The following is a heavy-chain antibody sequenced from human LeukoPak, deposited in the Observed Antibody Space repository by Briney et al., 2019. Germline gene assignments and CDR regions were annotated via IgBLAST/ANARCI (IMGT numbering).Heavy chain of an antibody. CDR2: IYYSGST. D-gene: IGHD6-19*01. Sequence: PSDTLSLTCTVSGGSISSYYWSWIRQPPGKGLEWIGYIYYSGSTNYNPSLKSRVTISVDTSKNQFSLKLSSVTAADTAVYYCARQGYSSGWYRTWFDPWGQGTLVTVSS. J-gene: IGHJ5*02. CDR3: ARQGYSSGWYRTWFDP. CDR1: GGSISSYY. V-gene: IGHV4-59*07.